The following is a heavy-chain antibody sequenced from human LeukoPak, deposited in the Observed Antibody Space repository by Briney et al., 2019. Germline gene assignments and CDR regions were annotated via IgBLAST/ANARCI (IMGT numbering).Heavy chain of an antibody. J-gene: IGHJ3*02. CDR2: INPSGGST. V-gene: IGHV1-46*01. Sequence: ASVKVSCKASGYTFTSYHMHWVRQAPGQGLEWMGIINPSGGSTSYAQKFQGRVTMTRDTSTSTVYMELSSLRSEDTAVYYCARGIVVVPAARSPRAFDIWGQGTMVTVSS. D-gene: IGHD2-2*01. CDR3: ARGIVVVPAARSPRAFDI. CDR1: GYTFTSYH.